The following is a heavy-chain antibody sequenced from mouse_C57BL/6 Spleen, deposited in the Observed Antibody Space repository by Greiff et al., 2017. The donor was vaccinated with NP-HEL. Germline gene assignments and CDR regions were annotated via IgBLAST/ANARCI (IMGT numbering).Heavy chain of an antibody. V-gene: IGHV1-15*01. CDR3: TRNYYGGSYDWYFDV. Sequence: QVQLQQSGAELVRPGASVTLSCKASGYTFTDYEMHWVKQTPVHGLEWIGAIDPETGGTAYNQKFKGKAILTADKSSSTAYMELRSLTSEDSAVYYCTRNYYGGSYDWYFDVWGTGTTVTVSS. CDR2: IDPETGGT. D-gene: IGHD1-1*01. CDR1: GYTFTDYE. J-gene: IGHJ1*03.